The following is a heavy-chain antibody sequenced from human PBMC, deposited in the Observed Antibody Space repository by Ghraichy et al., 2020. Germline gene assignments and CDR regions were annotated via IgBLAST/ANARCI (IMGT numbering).Heavy chain of an antibody. D-gene: IGHD4-17*01. V-gene: IGHV1-2*02. CDR1: GYTFKGYY. CDR3: ARDKGTADYGNFDS. J-gene: IGHJ5*01. CDR2: INPNTGDP. Sequence: ASVKVSCEASGYTFKGYYIHWMRQAPGHGLEWMGWINPNTGDPTYALTFQGRLTITSDTSTSTAYLELNRLKSDDTAVYYCARDKGTADYGNFDSWGQGTLVTVSS.